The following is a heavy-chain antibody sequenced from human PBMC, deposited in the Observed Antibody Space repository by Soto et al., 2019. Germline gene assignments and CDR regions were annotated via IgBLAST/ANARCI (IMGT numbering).Heavy chain of an antibody. CDR3: ARVFKADIVVVQASSVMDV. CDR2: INPNSGGT. V-gene: IGHV1-2*04. J-gene: IGHJ6*03. D-gene: IGHD2-2*01. Sequence: ASVKVYFKASGYTFTVYFIHWVRQAPEQGLEWMGWINPNSGGTNYAQKFQGWVTMTRDTSISTAYMELSRLRSDDTAVYYCARVFKADIVVVQASSVMDVWVKGSTVPVSS. CDR1: GYTFTVYF.